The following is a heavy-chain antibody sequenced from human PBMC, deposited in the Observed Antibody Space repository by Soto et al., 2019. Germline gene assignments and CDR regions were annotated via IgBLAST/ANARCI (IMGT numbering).Heavy chain of an antibody. D-gene: IGHD1-7*01. CDR3: ASRDPGTSVDY. J-gene: IGHJ4*02. Sequence: ERLTRTGAVSGGSFTSNNWWTWVRQPPGQGLEWIGEIYRTGSTNYNPSLKSRVTISLDKSENQFSLKVTSLTAADTAVYYCASRDPGTSVDYWGQGTSVTVYS. V-gene: IGHV4-4*02. CDR1: GGSFTSNNW. CDR2: IYRTGST.